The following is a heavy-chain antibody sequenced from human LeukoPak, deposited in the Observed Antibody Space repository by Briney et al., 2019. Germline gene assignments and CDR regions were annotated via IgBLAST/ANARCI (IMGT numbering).Heavy chain of an antibody. CDR3: ATSGDQDAFDI. CDR1: GSTFSSYA. J-gene: IGHJ3*02. CDR2: ISSNGGST. V-gene: IGHV3-64*01. Sequence: GGSLRLSCAASGSTFSSYAMHWVRQAPGKGLEYVSAISSNGGSTYYANSVKGRFTISRDNSKNTLYLQMGSLRAEDMAVYYCATSGDQDAFDIWGQGTMVTVSS. D-gene: IGHD4-17*01.